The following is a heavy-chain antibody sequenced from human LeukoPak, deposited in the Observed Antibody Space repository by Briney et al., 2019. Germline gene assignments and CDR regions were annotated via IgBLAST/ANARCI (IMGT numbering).Heavy chain of an antibody. V-gene: IGHV4-39*01. CDR1: GGSVSSGSYY. J-gene: IGHJ6*02. D-gene: IGHD2-2*01. CDR2: IYYSGTT. CDR3: ARLFTGIVIIPAAIHYYGMDV. Sequence: SETLSLTCTVSGGSVSSGSYYWGWIRQPPGKGLEWIGSIYYSGTTYYNPSLKGRVTISVDTSKNQFSLKVSSVTAADTAVYYCARLFTGIVIIPAAIHYYGMDVWGQGTTVTVSS.